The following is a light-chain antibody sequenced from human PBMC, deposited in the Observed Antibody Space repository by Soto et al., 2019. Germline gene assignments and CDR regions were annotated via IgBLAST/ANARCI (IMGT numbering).Light chain of an antibody. V-gene: IGKV3-20*01. CDR3: QQYGNSDYI. CDR1: QSVSSSY. J-gene: IGKJ2*01. CDR2: GAS. Sequence: EIVLTQSPGTLSLSPGERATLSCRASQSVSSSYLAWYQQKPGQAPRLLIYGASSRATGIPDRFSGSGSGTDLTLTISRLEPEDFAVYYCQQYGNSDYIFGQGTKLEIK.